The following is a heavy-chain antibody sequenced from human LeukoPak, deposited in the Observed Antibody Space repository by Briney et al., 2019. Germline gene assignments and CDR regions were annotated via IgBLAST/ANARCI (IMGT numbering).Heavy chain of an antibody. CDR2: IYYSGGT. V-gene: IGHV4-59*01. CDR1: GGSLNYYY. D-gene: IGHD7-27*01. Sequence: SETLSLTCTVSGGSLNYYYWMWIRQPPGKGLEWIGYIYYSGGTHYNPSLKSRVTMLVDTSKNQFSLKLTAVTAADTAVYYCARETPGAGHFDYWGQGALVTSPQ. CDR3: ARETPGAGHFDY. J-gene: IGHJ4*02.